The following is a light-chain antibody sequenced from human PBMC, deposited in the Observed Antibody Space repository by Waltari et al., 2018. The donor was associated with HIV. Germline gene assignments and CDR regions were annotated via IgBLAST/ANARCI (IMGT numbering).Light chain of an antibody. V-gene: IGLV3-25*03. CDR2: QDT. Sequence: SYDVTQPSSVSASPGQTARTTCSGSALPDQSVSWYPHKPGQAPVLVIYQDTQRPSGIPERFSGSSSGTVATLTIRGVRTEDEADYHCQSADLSGTYWVFGGGTKLTVL. J-gene: IGLJ3*02. CDR3: QSADLSGTYWV. CDR1: ALPDQS.